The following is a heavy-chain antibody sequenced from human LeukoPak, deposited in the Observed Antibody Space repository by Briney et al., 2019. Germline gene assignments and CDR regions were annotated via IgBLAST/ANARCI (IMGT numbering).Heavy chain of an antibody. V-gene: IGHV4-31*03. J-gene: IGHJ5*02. Sequence: PSETLSLTCTVSGGSFSSGGFYWSWLRQHPGKALEWIGYISYTGNTYYSASLRSRVTISVDTSKNQFSLKLSSLTAADTAVYYCAREKVTTETNWFDPWGQGTLVTVSS. CDR2: ISYTGNT. CDR1: GGSFSSGGFY. CDR3: AREKVTTETNWFDP. D-gene: IGHD4-11*01.